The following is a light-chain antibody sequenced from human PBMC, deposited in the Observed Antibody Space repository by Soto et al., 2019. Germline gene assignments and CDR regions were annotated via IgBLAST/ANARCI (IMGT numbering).Light chain of an antibody. CDR2: DVS. CDR1: SSDVGAYNY. V-gene: IGLV2-14*03. Sequence: QSALTQPASVSGSPGQSITISCTGTSSDVGAYNYVSWYQQEPGKAPKLMIHDVSNRPSGVSNRFSGSKSGNTASLTISGLQAEDEADYYCRSYTSSHTNVFGTGTKLTVL. CDR3: RSYTSSHTNV. J-gene: IGLJ1*01.